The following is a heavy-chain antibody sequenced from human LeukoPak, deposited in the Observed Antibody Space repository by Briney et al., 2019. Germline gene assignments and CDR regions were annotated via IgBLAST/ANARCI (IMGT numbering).Heavy chain of an antibody. J-gene: IGHJ5*02. D-gene: IGHD6-13*01. CDR3: ALNGWAAARENNWFDP. CDR1: GYTFTSYY. V-gene: IGHV1-46*01. Sequence: ASVKVSCKASGYTFTSYYMHWVRQAPGQGLEWMGIINPSGGSTSYAQKFQGRVTMTRDTSTSTVYMELSSLRSEDTAVYYCALNGWAAARENNWFDPWGQGTLVTVSS. CDR2: INPSGGST.